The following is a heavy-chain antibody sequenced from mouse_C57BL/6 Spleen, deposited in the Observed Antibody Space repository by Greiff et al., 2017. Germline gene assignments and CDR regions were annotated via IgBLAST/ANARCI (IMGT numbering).Heavy chain of an antibody. CDR2: IYPGDGDT. D-gene: IGHD1-1*01. CDR1: GYAFSSYW. Sequence: QVQLKESGAELVKPGASVKISCKASGYAFSSYWMNWVKQRPGKGLEWIGQIYPGDGDTNYNGKFKGKATLTADNSSSTAYMQLSSLTSEDSAVYFCARIDYYGSSYGAMDYWGQGTSVTVSS. V-gene: IGHV1-80*01. J-gene: IGHJ4*01. CDR3: ARIDYYGSSYGAMDY.